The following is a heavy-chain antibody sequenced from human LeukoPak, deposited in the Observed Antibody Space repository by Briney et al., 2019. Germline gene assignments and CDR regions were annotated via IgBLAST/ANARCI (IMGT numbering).Heavy chain of an antibody. V-gene: IGHV3-30*04. CDR3: AKDHRSYYDSSGSFDY. CDR2: ISYDGSNK. J-gene: IGHJ4*02. CDR1: GFTFSSYA. D-gene: IGHD3-22*01. Sequence: GGSLRLSCAASGFTFSSYAMHWVRQAPGKGLEWVAVISYDGSNKYYADSVKGRFTISRDNSKNTLYLQMNSLRAEDTAVYYCAKDHRSYYDSSGSFDYWGQGTLVTVSS.